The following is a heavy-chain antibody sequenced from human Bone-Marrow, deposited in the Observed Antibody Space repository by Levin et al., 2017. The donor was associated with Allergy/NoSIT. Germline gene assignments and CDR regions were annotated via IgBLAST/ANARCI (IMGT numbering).Heavy chain of an antibody. V-gene: IGHV5-51*01. Sequence: KVSCEASGYNFANYWIGWVRQMPGKGLEWMGRIFPGDSDTIYNPSFQGQVTISADKSNRAAYLQWSSLQASDTAVYYCARRRDGYAWFEFWGQGTLVTVSS. CDR2: IFPGDSDT. J-gene: IGHJ5*01. CDR1: GYNFANYW. D-gene: IGHD5-24*01. CDR3: ARRRDGYAWFEF.